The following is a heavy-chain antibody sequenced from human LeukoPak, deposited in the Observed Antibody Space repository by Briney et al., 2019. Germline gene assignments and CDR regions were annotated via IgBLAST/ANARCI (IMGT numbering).Heavy chain of an antibody. CDR2: IYYSGST. J-gene: IGHJ4*02. V-gene: IGHV4-59*01. D-gene: IGHD6-6*01. CDR1: GGSISSYY. CDR3: ARSFVGSSSDFDY. Sequence: SKTLSLTCTVSGGSISSYYWSWIRQPPGKGLEWIAYIYYSGSTNYNPSLKSRVTMSVDTSKNQFSLKLSSVTAADTAVYYCARSFVGSSSDFDYWGQGTLVTVSS.